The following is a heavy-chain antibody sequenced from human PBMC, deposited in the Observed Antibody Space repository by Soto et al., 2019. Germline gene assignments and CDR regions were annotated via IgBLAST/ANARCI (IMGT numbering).Heavy chain of an antibody. CDR1: GGSISSSSYY. Sequence: QLQLQESGPGLVKPSETLSLTCTVSGGSISSSSYYWGWIRQPPGKGLEWIGSIYYSGSTYYNPSLKSRVTITVDTAKDQFSLTLSSVTAEDTAVYYCASGPQLVRAFDYWGQGTLVTVSS. V-gene: IGHV4-39*01. D-gene: IGHD6-13*01. CDR2: IYYSGST. CDR3: ASGPQLVRAFDY. J-gene: IGHJ4*02.